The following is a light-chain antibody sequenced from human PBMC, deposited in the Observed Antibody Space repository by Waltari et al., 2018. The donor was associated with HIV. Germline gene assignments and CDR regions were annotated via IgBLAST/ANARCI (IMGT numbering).Light chain of an antibody. J-gene: IGLJ1*01. Sequence: QSALTQAAAVSGSPGQSLPLPCTGTSRYAGGYTYVSWYQQHPGNAPKLMIYDVSNRPSGVSNRFSGSKSGNTASLTISGLQAEDEADYYCSSYTSSSTYVFGTGTKVTVL. CDR2: DVS. CDR3: SSYTSSSTYV. V-gene: IGLV2-14*03. CDR1: SRYAGGYTY.